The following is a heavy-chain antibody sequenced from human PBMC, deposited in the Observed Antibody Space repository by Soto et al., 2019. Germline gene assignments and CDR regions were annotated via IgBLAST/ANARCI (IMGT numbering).Heavy chain of an antibody. Sequence: QVQLVQSGAEVKKPGSSVKVSCKASGGTFSSYAISWVRQAPGQGLEWMGGIIPIFGTANYAQKFQGRVTITGDESTSTALMGPSRLGSGDKARYYFWRDPPGVGFGSYIGFDPWGQGTLVTVSS. D-gene: IGHD3-10*01. CDR3: WRDPPGVGFGSYIGFDP. CDR1: GGTFSSYA. V-gene: IGHV1-69*01. J-gene: IGHJ5*02. CDR2: IIPIFGTA.